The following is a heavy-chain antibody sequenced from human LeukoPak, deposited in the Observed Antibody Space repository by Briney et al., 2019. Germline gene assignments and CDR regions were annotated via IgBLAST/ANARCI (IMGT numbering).Heavy chain of an antibody. CDR2: IYTSGST. V-gene: IGHV4-61*02. D-gene: IGHD3-22*01. Sequence: KPSETLSLTCTVSGGSISSGSYYWSWIRQPAGKGLEWIGRIYTSGSTNYNPSLKSRVTISVDTSKNHFSLKLSSVTAADTAVYYCARVITDYYDSSGYSDYFDYWGQGTLVTVSS. CDR3: ARVITDYYDSSGYSDYFDY. CDR1: GGSISSGSYY. J-gene: IGHJ4*02.